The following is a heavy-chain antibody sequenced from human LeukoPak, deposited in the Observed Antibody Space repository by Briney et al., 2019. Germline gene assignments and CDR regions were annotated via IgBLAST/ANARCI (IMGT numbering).Heavy chain of an antibody. CDR1: GGSISSYY. D-gene: IGHD5-18*01. V-gene: IGHV4-59*08. Sequence: SETLSLTCTVSGGSISSYYWSWIRQPPGKGLEWIGYIYYSGSTNYNPSLKSRVTISVDTSKNQFSLKLSSVTAADTAVYYCARHVKRRLWFDYWGQGTLVTVSS. J-gene: IGHJ4*02. CDR2: IYYSGST. CDR3: ARHVKRRLWFDY.